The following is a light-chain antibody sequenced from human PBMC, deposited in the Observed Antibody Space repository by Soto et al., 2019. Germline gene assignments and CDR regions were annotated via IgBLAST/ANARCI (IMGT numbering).Light chain of an antibody. CDR1: QSISSW. J-gene: IGKJ1*01. V-gene: IGKV1-5*01. CDR3: QQYNSYSHT. Sequence: DIQMTQSPSTLSASVGDRVTITCRARQSISSWLAWYQQKPGKAHKLLIYDASSLQSGVPSRFSGSGSGTEFTLTISSLQPDDFPTYYCQQYNSYSHTFGQGPRWIS. CDR2: DAS.